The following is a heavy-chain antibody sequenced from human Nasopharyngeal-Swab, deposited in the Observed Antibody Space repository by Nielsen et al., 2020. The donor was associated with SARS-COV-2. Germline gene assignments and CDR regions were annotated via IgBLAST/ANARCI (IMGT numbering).Heavy chain of an antibody. CDR3: ARRQNIAAWSDY. D-gene: IGHD6-6*01. Sequence: SETLSLTCAVYGGSFSGYYWSWIRQPPGKGLEWIGEINHSGSTNYNPSLKSRVTISVDTSKNQFSLKLSSVTAADTAVYYCARRQNIAAWSDYWGQGTLVTVSS. CDR2: INHSGST. J-gene: IGHJ4*02. CDR1: GGSFSGYY. V-gene: IGHV4-34*01.